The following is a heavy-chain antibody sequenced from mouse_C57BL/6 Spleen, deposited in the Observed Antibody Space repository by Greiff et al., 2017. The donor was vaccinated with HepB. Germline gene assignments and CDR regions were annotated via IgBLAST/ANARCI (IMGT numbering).Heavy chain of an antibody. J-gene: IGHJ3*01. D-gene: IGHD2-12*01. CDR3: ASSYYSWFAY. CDR1: GYTFTSYW. Sequence: VKLQQPGAELVRPGSSVKLSCKASGYTFTSYWMHWVKQRPIQGLEWIGNIDPSDSETHYNQKFKDKATLTVDKSSSTAYMQLSSLTSEDSAVYYCASSYYSWFAYWGQGTLVTVSA. CDR2: IDPSDSET. V-gene: IGHV1-52*01.